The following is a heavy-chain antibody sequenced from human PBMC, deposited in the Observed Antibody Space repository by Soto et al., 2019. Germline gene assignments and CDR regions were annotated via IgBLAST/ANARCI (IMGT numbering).Heavy chain of an antibody. Sequence: EVQLSESGGGLVRPGGSLRLSCEGSAFTFGTYAMTWVRQAPGKGLEWLSAISVGSTTIKHADSVKGRFTISRDNSKNMLYLPMNRLRAEDTAIYYCAKDPNGDYIGAFDSWGQGTLVTVSS. V-gene: IGHV3-23*01. CDR1: AFTFGTYA. CDR3: AKDPNGDYIGAFDS. D-gene: IGHD4-17*01. CDR2: ISVGSTTI. J-gene: IGHJ4*02.